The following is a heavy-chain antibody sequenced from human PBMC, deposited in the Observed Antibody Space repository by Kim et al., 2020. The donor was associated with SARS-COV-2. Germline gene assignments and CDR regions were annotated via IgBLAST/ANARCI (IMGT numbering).Heavy chain of an antibody. CDR2: NK. J-gene: IGHJ4*02. V-gene: IGHV3-33*01. Sequence: NKYYAGSVKGRFTISRDNSRNRVDLQLNTLRAEATAVYYCARGGEQLVSWGQGTLVTVSS. D-gene: IGHD6-6*01. CDR3: ARGGEQLVS.